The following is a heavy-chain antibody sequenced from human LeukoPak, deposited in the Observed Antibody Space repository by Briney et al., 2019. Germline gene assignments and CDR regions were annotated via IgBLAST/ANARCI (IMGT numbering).Heavy chain of an antibody. CDR3: ASFAGS. CDR1: GFTFNNYH. J-gene: IGHJ4*02. V-gene: IGHV3-7*01. D-gene: IGHD6-13*01. Sequence: TGGSLRLSCAASGFTFNNYHMTWVRQAPGKGLEWVASIKEDGSETYYVDSVKGRFTISRDNAKKSLYLQMNSLRAEDTAVYYCASFAGSWGQGTLVTVSS. CDR2: IKEDGSET.